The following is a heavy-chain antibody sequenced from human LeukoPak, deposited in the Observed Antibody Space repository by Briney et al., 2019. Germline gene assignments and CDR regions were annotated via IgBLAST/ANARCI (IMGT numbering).Heavy chain of an antibody. Sequence: SETLSLTCTVSGGSISSSSYYWGWIRQPPGKGLEWIGSIYYSGSTYYNPSLKGRVTISVDTSKNQFSLKLSSVTAADTAVYYCASRKWELVPRGAFDIWGQGTMVTVSS. CDR1: GGSISSSSYY. J-gene: IGHJ3*02. V-gene: IGHV4-39*01. CDR3: ASRKWELVPRGAFDI. D-gene: IGHD1-26*01. CDR2: IYYSGST.